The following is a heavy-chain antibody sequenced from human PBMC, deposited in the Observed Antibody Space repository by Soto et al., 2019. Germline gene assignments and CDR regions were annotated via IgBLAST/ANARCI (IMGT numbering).Heavy chain of an antibody. J-gene: IGHJ5*02. D-gene: IGHD3-9*01. CDR2: IFYTGST. Sequence: PSETLSLTCTVSGGSISGYYWNWIRQPPGKGLEWIGYIFYTGSTNYNPSLQSRVTVSLDTSKNQFSLKLSSVTAADTAIYYCAMAQGWLGGRRLYDRWGQGNLGTVSS. CDR1: GGSISGYY. CDR3: AMAQGWLGGRRLYDR. V-gene: IGHV4-59*01.